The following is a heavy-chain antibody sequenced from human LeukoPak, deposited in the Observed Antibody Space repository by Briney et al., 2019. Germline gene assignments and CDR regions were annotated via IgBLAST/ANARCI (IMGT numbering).Heavy chain of an antibody. D-gene: IGHD3-10*01. CDR1: GFTFSSKW. J-gene: IGHJ4*02. CDR3: ARDGSGEWPIGY. CDR2: IKYDGSEK. V-gene: IGHV3-7*01. Sequence: GGSLRLYCAASGFTFSSKWMSWVRQAPGKGLEWVVNIKYDGSEKYCVDSVKGRFTISRDNAKNSLYLQMNSLRVEDTAVYYCARDGSGEWPIGYWGQGTLVTVSS.